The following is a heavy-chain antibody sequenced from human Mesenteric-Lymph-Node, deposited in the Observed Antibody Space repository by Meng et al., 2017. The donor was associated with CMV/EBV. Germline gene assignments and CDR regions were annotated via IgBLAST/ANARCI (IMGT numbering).Heavy chain of an antibody. Sequence: LRLSCAASGFTVSSNYMSWVRQAPGKGLEWVSVIYNSGSTYYADSVKGRFTISRDTSKNTLYLQMNSLRAEDTAVYYCARDEGFFQHWGQGTLVTVSS. CDR3: ARDEGFFQH. J-gene: IGHJ1*01. CDR2: IYNSGST. V-gene: IGHV3-53*01. CDR1: GFTVSSNY.